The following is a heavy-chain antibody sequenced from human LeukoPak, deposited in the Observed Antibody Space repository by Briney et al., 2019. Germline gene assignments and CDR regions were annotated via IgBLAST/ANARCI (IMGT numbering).Heavy chain of an antibody. D-gene: IGHD3-22*01. CDR3: ASSKDYYDSSGYYTVAFDY. CDR2: IYPGDSDT. J-gene: IGHJ4*02. Sequence: GESLKISCKGSAYRFSSYWIGWVRQMPGKGLEWMGIIYPGDSDTRYSPSFQGQVTISADKSISTAYLQWSSLKASDTAMYYCASSKDYYDSSGYYTVAFDYWGQGTLVTVSS. CDR1: AYRFSSYW. V-gene: IGHV5-51*01.